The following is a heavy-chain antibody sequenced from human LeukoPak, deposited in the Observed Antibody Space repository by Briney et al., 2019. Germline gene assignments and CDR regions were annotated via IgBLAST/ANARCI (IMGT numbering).Heavy chain of an antibody. Sequence: ASVKVSCKASGYTFTGYYMHWVRQAPGQGLEWMGWINPNSGGTNYAQKFQGRVTMTRDTSISTAYMELSRLRSDDTAVYYCARRARSRTSRLDPWGQGTLVTVSS. D-gene: IGHD2-2*01. V-gene: IGHV1-2*02. CDR3: ARRARSRTSRLDP. CDR1: GYTFTGYY. CDR2: INPNSGGT. J-gene: IGHJ5*02.